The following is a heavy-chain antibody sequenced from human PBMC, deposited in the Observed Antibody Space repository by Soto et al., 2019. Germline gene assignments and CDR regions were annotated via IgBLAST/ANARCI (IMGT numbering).Heavy chain of an antibody. Sequence: PGESLKISCKGSGYNFATYWIGWVRQMPGKGLEWMGIIYPGDSETRYSPSFQGQVTISADKSISTAYLQWSSLEASDTAMYYCARTYYYSLGSYYFDFWGPGILVTVSS. J-gene: IGHJ4*02. V-gene: IGHV5-51*01. CDR1: GYNFATYW. CDR3: ARTYYYSLGSYYFDF. D-gene: IGHD3-10*01. CDR2: IYPGDSET.